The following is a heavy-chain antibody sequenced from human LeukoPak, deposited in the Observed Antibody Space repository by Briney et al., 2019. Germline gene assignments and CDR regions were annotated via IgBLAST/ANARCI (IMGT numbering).Heavy chain of an antibody. Sequence: GASVKGSCKASGYTFTTYDINWVRQATGQGLESMGWMNPNSGHTGYAQKVQGRVTITRDTSISTAYMELSSLRSEDTAVYYCARGRSSTSRDYYYYYMDVWGKGTTVTVSS. D-gene: IGHD2-2*01. CDR3: ARGRSSTSRDYYYYYMDV. CDR1: GYTFTTYD. V-gene: IGHV1-8*03. J-gene: IGHJ6*03. CDR2: MNPNSGHT.